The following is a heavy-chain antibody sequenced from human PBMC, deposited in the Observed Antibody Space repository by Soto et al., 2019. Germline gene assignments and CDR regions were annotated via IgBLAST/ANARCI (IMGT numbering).Heavy chain of an antibody. J-gene: IGHJ4*02. CDR2: IWYDGSNK. D-gene: IGHD3-22*01. CDR1: GFTFSSYG. Sequence: GGSLRLSCAASGFTFSSYGMHWVLQAPCKGLEWVAVIWYDGSNKYYADSVKGRFTISRDNSKNTLYLQMNSLRAEDTAVYYCARDFYYYDSSGSLPWYWGQGTLVTVSS. CDR3: ARDFYYYDSSGSLPWY. V-gene: IGHV3-33*01.